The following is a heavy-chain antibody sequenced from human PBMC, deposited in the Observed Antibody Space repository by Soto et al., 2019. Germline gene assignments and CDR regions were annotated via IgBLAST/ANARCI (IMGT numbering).Heavy chain of an antibody. Sequence: PGGSLRLSCAASGFTFSSYSMNWVRQAPGKGLEWVSSISSSSSYIYYADSVKGRFTISRDNAKNSLYLQMNSLRAEDTAVYYCARSLIAVVTYYWFDPWGQGTLVTVS. D-gene: IGHD6-19*01. V-gene: IGHV3-21*01. CDR3: ARSLIAVVTYYWFDP. CDR1: GFTFSSYS. CDR2: ISSSSSYI. J-gene: IGHJ5*02.